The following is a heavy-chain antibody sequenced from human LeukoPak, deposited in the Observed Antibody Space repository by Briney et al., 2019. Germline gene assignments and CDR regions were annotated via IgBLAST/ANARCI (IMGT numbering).Heavy chain of an antibody. J-gene: IGHJ4*02. CDR1: GGSISSSSYY. V-gene: IGHV4-39*01. Sequence: SETLSLTGTVSGGSISSSSYYWRWIRQPPGKALEWIGSIYYSGSTYYNPSLKSRVTISVDTSKNQLSLKLSSLTAADTAVYYSAIISIVGAAATAYWAQGPLVTVSS. D-gene: IGHD1-26*01. CDR3: AIISIVGAAATAY. CDR2: IYYSGST.